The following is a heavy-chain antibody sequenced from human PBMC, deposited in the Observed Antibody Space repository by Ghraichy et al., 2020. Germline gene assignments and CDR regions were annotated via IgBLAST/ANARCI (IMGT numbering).Heavy chain of an antibody. Sequence: GGSLRLSCAASGFTFSSYAMKWVRQAPGKGLEWVSDISGSGGSTYYADSVKGRFTISRDNSKNTLYLQMNSLRAEDTAVYYCATRPYYDILTGYGGLDFWGHGTAVTVS. CDR3: ATRPYYDILTGYGGLDF. CDR1: GFTFSSYA. J-gene: IGHJ4*01. CDR2: ISGSGGST. D-gene: IGHD3-9*01. V-gene: IGHV3-23*01.